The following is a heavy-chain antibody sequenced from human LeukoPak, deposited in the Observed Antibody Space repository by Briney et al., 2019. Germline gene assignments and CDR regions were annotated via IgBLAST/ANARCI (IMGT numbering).Heavy chain of an antibody. V-gene: IGHV1-18*01. J-gene: IGHJ4*02. D-gene: IGHD2-2*01. CDR3: ARDIATVVHQD. CDR2: ISAYSGNT. CDR1: GYTFTNYG. Sequence: GASVKVSCKASGYTFTNYGITWVRQAPGQGLDWMGWISAYSGNTNYVQKFQGRVTMATDASTSTAYMGLRSLRSDDTAIYYCARDIATVVHQDWGQGTLVTVSS.